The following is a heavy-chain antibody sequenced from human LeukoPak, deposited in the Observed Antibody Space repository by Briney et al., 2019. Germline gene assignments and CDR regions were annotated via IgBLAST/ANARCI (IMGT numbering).Heavy chain of an antibody. D-gene: IGHD3-22*01. Sequence: PGGSLRLSCGASGFTFSSYWLHWVRQPPGKGLAWVSRINTDGSATEYADSVKGRFTISRDNAKNTVYLQMDTLSGEDTAVYYCVRADYDSSGYHFDNWGQGILVTVSS. J-gene: IGHJ4*02. V-gene: IGHV3-74*03. CDR1: GFTFSSYW. CDR3: VRADYDSSGYHFDN. CDR2: INTDGSAT.